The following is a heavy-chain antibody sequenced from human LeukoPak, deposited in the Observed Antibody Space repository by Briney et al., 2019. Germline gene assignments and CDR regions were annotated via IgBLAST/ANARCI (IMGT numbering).Heavy chain of an antibody. J-gene: IGHJ4*02. CDR3: ARQDTAMVSPYYFDY. V-gene: IGHV4-59*01. CDR2: IYYSGST. D-gene: IGHD5-18*01. Sequence: PSETLSLTCTVSGGSISSYYWSWIRQPPGKGLEWIGYIYYSGSTNYNPSLKSRVTISVGTSKNQFSLKLSSVTAADTAMYYCARQDTAMVSPYYFDYWGQGTLVTVSS. CDR1: GGSISSYY.